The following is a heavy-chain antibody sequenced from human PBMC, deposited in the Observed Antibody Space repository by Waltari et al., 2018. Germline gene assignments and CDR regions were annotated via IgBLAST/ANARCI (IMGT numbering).Heavy chain of an antibody. CDR2: INQSGRT. CDR3: ARANTIFGVVRTWYYMDV. J-gene: IGHJ6*03. CDR1: GGSFSGYY. Sequence: QVQLQQWGAGLLKPSETLSLTCVVYGGSFSGYYWSWTRQPPEKGLEGIGEINQSGRTNHNPSLKSRVTISIDTSKNQISLKLRSVTAADTAVYYCARANTIFGVVRTWYYMDVWGKGTTVTVSS. V-gene: IGHV4-34*01. D-gene: IGHD3-3*01.